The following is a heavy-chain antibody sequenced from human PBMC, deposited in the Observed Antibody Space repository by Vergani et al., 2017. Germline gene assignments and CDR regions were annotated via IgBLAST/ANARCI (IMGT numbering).Heavy chain of an antibody. CDR2: IYYSGST. CDR1: GGSISSYY. CDR3: ARVGTIVRGVISSFDY. J-gene: IGHJ4*02. D-gene: IGHD3-10*01. V-gene: IGHV4-59*01. Sequence: QVQLQESGPGLVKPSETLSLTCTVSGGSISSYYWSWIRQPPGKGLEWIGYIYYSGSTNYNPSLKSRVTISVDTSKNQFSLKLSSVTAADTAVYYCARVGTIVRGVISSFDYWGQGTLVTVSS.